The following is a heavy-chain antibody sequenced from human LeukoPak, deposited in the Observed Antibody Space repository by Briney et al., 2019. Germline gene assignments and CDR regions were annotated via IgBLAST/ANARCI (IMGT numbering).Heavy chain of an antibody. CDR3: ARGSILLGVDAFDI. V-gene: IGHV4-38-2*02. CDR1: GYSISSGYY. D-gene: IGHD2-8*01. Sequence: SETLSLTCTVSGYSISSGYYWGFIRQPPGKGLEWIGTLHHSGNTSYNPSLKSRVTISVDTSKNQFSLKLSSVTAADTAVYYCARGSILLGVDAFDIWGQGTMVTVSS. J-gene: IGHJ3*02. CDR2: LHHSGNT.